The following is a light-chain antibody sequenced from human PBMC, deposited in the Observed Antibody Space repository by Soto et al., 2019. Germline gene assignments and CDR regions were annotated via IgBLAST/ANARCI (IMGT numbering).Light chain of an antibody. CDR3: QSYDRSLSGVV. CDR1: SSNIGAPYD. Sequence: QPVLTQPPSVSGAPGQRVTISCTGSSSNIGAPYDVHWYQLLPGTAPKVLIFGNNNRPSGVPDRFSGSKSGTSASLAITGLQAEDEADYYCQSYDRSLSGVVFGGGTKLTVL. V-gene: IGLV1-40*01. CDR2: GNN. J-gene: IGLJ3*02.